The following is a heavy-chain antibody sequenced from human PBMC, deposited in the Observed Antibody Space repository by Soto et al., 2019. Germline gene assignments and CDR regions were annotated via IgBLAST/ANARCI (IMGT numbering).Heavy chain of an antibody. CDR1: GYTFTSYG. CDR3: ARVANGFNGHPDY. CDR2: ISAYHGNT. V-gene: IGHV1-18*01. J-gene: IGHJ4*02. Sequence: QVQLVQSGAEVKKPGASVKVSCKASGYTFTSYGISWVRQAPGQGLEWRGWISAYHGNTNYAQKLQGRVTMTTDTSKGNAYRELRTLRSDDTAVYYFARVANGFNGHPDYWGQGTLVTVSS. D-gene: IGHD2-8*01.